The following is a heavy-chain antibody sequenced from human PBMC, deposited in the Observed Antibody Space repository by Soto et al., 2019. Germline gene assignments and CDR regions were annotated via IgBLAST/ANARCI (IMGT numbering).Heavy chain of an antibody. V-gene: IGHV3-48*03. D-gene: IGHD3-10*01. CDR1: GFTFSSYE. CDR3: ARVGRPVRQYGSGEFIDY. Sequence: VQLVESGGGLVQPGGSLRISCAASGFTFSSYEMTWVRQAPGKGLEWFSYISYSGTITHYADSVKGRFNISRDNAKNSLYLQINSLRADDTAVYYCARVGRPVRQYGSGEFIDYWGQGTLVTASS. CDR2: ISYSGTIT. J-gene: IGHJ4*02.